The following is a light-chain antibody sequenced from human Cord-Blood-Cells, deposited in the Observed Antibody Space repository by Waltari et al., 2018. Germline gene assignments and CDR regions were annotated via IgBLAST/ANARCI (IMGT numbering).Light chain of an antibody. CDR1: SSDVGGSNY. V-gene: IGLV2-14*01. J-gene: IGLJ2*01. CDR3: SSYTSSSTLV. CDR2: EVS. Sequence: QSALTQPASVSGSPGQSLTISCTGTSSDVGGSNYVSWYQQHPGKDPKLMIYEVSNRPSGVSNRFSGSKSGNTASLTISGLQAEDEADYYCSSYTSSSTLVFGGGTKLTVL.